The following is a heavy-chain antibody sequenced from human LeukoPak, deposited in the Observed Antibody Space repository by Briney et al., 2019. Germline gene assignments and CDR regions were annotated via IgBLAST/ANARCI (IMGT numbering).Heavy chain of an antibody. CDR2: ISSSGSTI. Sequence: GGSLRLSCAASGFTFSSYEMNWVRQAPGKGLEWVSYISSSGSTIYYADSVKGRFTISRDNSKNTLYLQMNSLRAEDTAVYYCAKVRLVGATDPNWFDPWGQGTLVTVSS. CDR1: GFTFSSYE. V-gene: IGHV3-48*03. D-gene: IGHD1-26*01. J-gene: IGHJ5*02. CDR3: AKVRLVGATDPNWFDP.